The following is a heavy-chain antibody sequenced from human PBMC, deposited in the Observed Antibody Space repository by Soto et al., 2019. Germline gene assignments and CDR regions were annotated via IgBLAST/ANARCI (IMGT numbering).Heavy chain of an antibody. CDR2: FDPEDGET. J-gene: IGHJ4*02. CDR3: ATAPSSSWYLRYVY. D-gene: IGHD6-13*01. V-gene: IGHV1-24*01. Sequence: ASVKVSCKVSGYTLTELSMHWVRQAPGKGLEWMGGFDPEDGETIYAQKFQGRVTMTEDTSTDTAYMELSSLRSEDTAVYYCATAPSSSWYLRYVYWGQGTLVTVSS. CDR1: GYTLTELS.